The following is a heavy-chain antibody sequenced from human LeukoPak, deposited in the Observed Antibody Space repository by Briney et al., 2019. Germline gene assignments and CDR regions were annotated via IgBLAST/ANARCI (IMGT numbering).Heavy chain of an antibody. CDR3: ARVLLASNGDQYWYYDL. J-gene: IGHJ2*01. V-gene: IGHV3-53*01. CDR2: IYSAGNT. CDR1: GFTVSSNY. D-gene: IGHD4-17*01. Sequence: GGSLRLSCVASGFTVSSNYMSWVRQAPGRGLEWVSVIYSAGNTFYADSVKGRFAMSRDTSKNTLYLQMSSLRAEDTAVYYCARVLLASNGDQYWYYDLWGRGTLVTVSS.